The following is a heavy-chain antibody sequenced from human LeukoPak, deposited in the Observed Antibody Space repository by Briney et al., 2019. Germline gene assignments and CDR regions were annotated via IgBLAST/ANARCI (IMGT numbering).Heavy chain of an antibody. CDR2: TRDRANSYTT. J-gene: IGHJ4*02. D-gene: IGHD3-22*01. CDR3: ARVGNSGGYYYPLDY. V-gene: IGHV3-72*01. CDR1: GFTFSDHY. Sequence: GGSLRLSCAASGFTFSDHYIDWVRQAPGKGLEWVGRTRDRANSYTTEYAASVKDRFTFSRDDSKNSVYLQMNSLKTEDTAVYYCARVGNSGGYYYPLDYWGQATLVTVSS.